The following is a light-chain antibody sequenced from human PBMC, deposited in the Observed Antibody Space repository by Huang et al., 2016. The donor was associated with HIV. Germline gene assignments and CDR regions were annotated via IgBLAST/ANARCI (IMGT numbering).Light chain of an antibody. V-gene: IGKV3D-15*01. CDR1: QSGSSN. J-gene: IGKJ5*01. CDR2: GAS. Sequence: EIVMTQSPATLSVSPGERATLSCRASQSGSSNLAWYQQKPGQSPRLLIHGASTRATCIPARFGGSGSGTDFTLTISSLQSEDFAVYYCQQYNNWRITFGQGTRLEIK. CDR3: QQYNNWRIT.